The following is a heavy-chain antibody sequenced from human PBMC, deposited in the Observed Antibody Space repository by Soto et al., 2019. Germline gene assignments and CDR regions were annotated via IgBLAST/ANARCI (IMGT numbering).Heavy chain of an antibody. CDR1: GFTFSSYA. CDR2: ISSNGGST. Sequence: GGSLRLSCAASGFTFSSYAMHWVRQAPGKGLEYVSAISSNGGSTYYANSVKGRFTISRDNSKNTLYLQMGSLRAEDMAVYYCARDRYYGSGSYYNVLIYYWGQGTLVTVSS. D-gene: IGHD3-10*01. CDR3: ARDRYYGSGSYYNVLIYY. J-gene: IGHJ4*02. V-gene: IGHV3-64*01.